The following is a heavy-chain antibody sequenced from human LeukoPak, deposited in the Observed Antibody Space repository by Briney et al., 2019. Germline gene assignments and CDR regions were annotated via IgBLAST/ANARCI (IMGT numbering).Heavy chain of an antibody. J-gene: IGHJ4*02. CDR2: IYYSGST. CDR1: GGSISSSSYY. D-gene: IGHD1-14*01. Sequence: SETLSLTCTVSGGSISSSSYYWGWIRQPPGTGLEWIGYIYYSGSTYYNPSLKSRVTISVDTSKNQFSLKLSSVTAADTAVYYCARYRIGHFDYWGQGTLVTVSS. CDR3: ARYRIGHFDY. V-gene: IGHV4-30-4*08.